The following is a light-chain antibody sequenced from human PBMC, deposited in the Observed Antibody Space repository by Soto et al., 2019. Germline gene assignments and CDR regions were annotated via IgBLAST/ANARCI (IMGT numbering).Light chain of an antibody. Sequence: EIVLTLSPGTLSLSPGERATLSCRASQSVSSSYLAWYQQKPGQAPRLLIYGASSRATGIPDRFSGSGSGTDFTLTISRLEPEDFAVYYCQQYGSGTFGQGTKVEIK. CDR2: GAS. V-gene: IGKV3-20*01. J-gene: IGKJ1*01. CDR1: QSVSSSY. CDR3: QQYGSGT.